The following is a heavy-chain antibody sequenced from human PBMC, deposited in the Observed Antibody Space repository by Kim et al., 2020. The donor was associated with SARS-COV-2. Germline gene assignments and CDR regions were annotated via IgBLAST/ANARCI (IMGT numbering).Heavy chain of an antibody. D-gene: IGHD3-3*01. Sequence: YADSVKGRFTISRDNAKNSLYLQMNSLRDEDTAVYYCARNFGVVIDVFDYWGQGTLVTVSS. V-gene: IGHV3-48*02. J-gene: IGHJ4*02. CDR3: ARNFGVVIDVFDY.